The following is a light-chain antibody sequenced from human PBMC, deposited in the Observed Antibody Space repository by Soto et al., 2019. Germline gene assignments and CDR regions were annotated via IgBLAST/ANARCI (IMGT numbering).Light chain of an antibody. J-gene: IGKJ1*01. CDR2: AAS. CDR1: QSISSY. V-gene: IGKV1-39*01. Sequence: DIPMTQSPSSLSASVGDRVTITCRASQSISSYLNWYQQKPGKAPKLLIYAASSLQSRVPSRFSGSGSGTDFTLTISSLQPEDCATYYCQQSYSTPRAFGQGTKVEIK. CDR3: QQSYSTPRA.